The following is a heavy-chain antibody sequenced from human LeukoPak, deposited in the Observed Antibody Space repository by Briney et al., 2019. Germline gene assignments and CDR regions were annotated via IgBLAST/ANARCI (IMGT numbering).Heavy chain of an antibody. CDR2: IYNSGGT. CDR3: ARDVRYCSGGSCSS. D-gene: IGHD2-15*01. CDR1: GFTVSSNY. J-gene: IGHJ4*02. Sequence: GGSLRLSCAASGFTVSSNYMSWVRQAPGQGLEWVSVIYNSGGTYYADSVKGRFTISRDNSKNTLYLQMNSLRAEDTAVYYCARDVRYCSGGSCSSWGPGTLVTVSS. V-gene: IGHV3-53*01.